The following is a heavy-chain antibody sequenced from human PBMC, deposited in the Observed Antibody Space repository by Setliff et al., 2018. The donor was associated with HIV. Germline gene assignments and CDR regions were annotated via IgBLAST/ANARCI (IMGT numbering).Heavy chain of an antibody. V-gene: IGHV3-21*04. CDR2: ITTDSNYI. Sequence: GGSLRLSCAASGFIFNNYDMNWVRQAPGKGPEWVSSITTDSNYIYHADSVKGRFTISRDNADRSLYLQMNSLRAEDTAVYYCARYEYSSSPAFDYWGQGTLVTVSS. J-gene: IGHJ4*02. D-gene: IGHD6-6*01. CDR3: ARYEYSSSPAFDY. CDR1: GFIFNNYD.